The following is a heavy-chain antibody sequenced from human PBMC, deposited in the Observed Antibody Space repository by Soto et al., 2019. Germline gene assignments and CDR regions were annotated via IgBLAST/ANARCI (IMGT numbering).Heavy chain of an antibody. CDR1: GFSFSSCA. CDR2: ISHDGSNK. V-gene: IGHV3-30-3*01. Sequence: QVQLVESGGGVVQPGRSLRLSCAASGFSFSSCAMHWVRQAPGKGLEWVADISHDGSNKYYADSVKGRFTISRDNSGNTVSLQMNSLRPDVTAVSYSATVNIAVPGIAYYFDYWGQGTLVTVSS. D-gene: IGHD6-19*01. CDR3: ATVNIAVPGIAYYFDY. J-gene: IGHJ4*02.